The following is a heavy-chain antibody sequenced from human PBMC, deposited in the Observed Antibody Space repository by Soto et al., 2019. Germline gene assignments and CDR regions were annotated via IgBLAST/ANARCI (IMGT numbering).Heavy chain of an antibody. D-gene: IGHD3-9*01. Sequence: GGSLRLSCAASGFTFSSYSMNWFRQAPGKGLEWVSSISSSSSYIYYADSVKGRFTISRDNAKNSLYLQMNSLRAEDTAVYYCARAWLSGTYNYYYYMDVWGKGTTVTVSS. CDR3: ARAWLSGTYNYYYYMDV. J-gene: IGHJ6*03. V-gene: IGHV3-21*01. CDR1: GFTFSSYS. CDR2: ISSSSSYI.